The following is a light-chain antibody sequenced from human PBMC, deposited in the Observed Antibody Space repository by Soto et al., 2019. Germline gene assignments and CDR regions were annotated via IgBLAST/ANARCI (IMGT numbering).Light chain of an antibody. V-gene: IGKV3-11*01. J-gene: IGKJ2*01. CDR3: QQRSSWPRT. CDR1: QSVSSY. CDR2: DAS. Sequence: EIVLTQSPAALSLSPGERATLSCSASQSVSSYLAWYQQKPGQTPRLLIYDASNRATGIPARFSGSGSGTDFTLTISSLEPEDFAVYYCQQRSSWPRTFGLGTKLEIK.